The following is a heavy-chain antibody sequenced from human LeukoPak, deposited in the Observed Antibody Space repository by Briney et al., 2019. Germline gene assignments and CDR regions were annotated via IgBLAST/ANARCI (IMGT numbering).Heavy chain of an antibody. CDR2: IYHSGST. CDR3: ARRKDSSGYFGRMGWFDP. Sequence: SGTLSLTCAVSGGSISRSNWWSWVRQPPGKGLEWIGEIYHSGSTNYNPSPKSRVTISVDTSKNQFSLKLSSVTAADTAVYYCARRKDSSGYFGRMGWFDPWGQGILVTVSS. V-gene: IGHV4-4*02. D-gene: IGHD3-22*01. J-gene: IGHJ5*02. CDR1: GGSISRSNW.